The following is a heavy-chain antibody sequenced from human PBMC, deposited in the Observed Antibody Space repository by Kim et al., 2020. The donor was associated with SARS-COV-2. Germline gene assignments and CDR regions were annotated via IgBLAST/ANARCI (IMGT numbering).Heavy chain of an antibody. Sequence: GGSLRLSCAATGFSFSNAWMNWVRQAPGKGLEWVGRIKSKTDDGTTRYNTPVQGRFTISRDDSKNTLYLQMNSLKTEDTAVYYCFALIGTENYQYCGLDVWGEGTTVTVSS. J-gene: IGHJ6*04. CDR3: FALIGTENYQYCGLDV. V-gene: IGHV3-15*01. D-gene: IGHD1-1*01. CDR2: IKSKTDDGTT. CDR1: GFSFSNAW.